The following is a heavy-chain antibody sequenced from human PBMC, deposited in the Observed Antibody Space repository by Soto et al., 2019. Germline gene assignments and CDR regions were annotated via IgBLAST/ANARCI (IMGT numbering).Heavy chain of an antibody. D-gene: IGHD2-2*01. Sequence: LQLQESGPGLVRPSETLSLTCTVSGGSVSSSSHYWGWIRQPPGKGLEWIGSIYYSGNTYYNPSLKSRVTMSVDSSKNQFSLKLSSVTAADTAVYFCASGSVLVVEDAIRGDYYGMDVWGQGTTVTASS. V-gene: IGHV4-39*01. CDR1: GGSVSSSSHY. J-gene: IGHJ6*02. CDR2: IYYSGNT. CDR3: ASGSVLVVEDAIRGDYYGMDV.